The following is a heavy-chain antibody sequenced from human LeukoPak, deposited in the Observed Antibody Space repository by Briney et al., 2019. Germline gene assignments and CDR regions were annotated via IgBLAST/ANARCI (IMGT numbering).Heavy chain of an antibody. CDR1: GYTFGNYD. CDR3: ARDPLDY. J-gene: IGHJ4*02. CDR2: INPNSGGT. V-gene: IGHV1-2*04. Sequence: ASVKVSCKALGYTFGNYDITWVRQAPGQGLEWMGWINPNSGGTNYAQKFQGWVTMTRDTSISTAYMELSRLRSDDTAVYYCARDPLDYWGQGTLVTVSS.